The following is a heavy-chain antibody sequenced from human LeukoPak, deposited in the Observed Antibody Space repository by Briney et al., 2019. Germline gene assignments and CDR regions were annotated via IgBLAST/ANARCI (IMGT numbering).Heavy chain of an antibody. CDR2: IYYSGST. Sequence: SETLSLTCTVSGGSISSYYWSWIRQPPGKGLEWIGYIYYSGSTNYNPSLKSRVTISVDTSKNQFSLKLSSVTAADTAVYYCARLVGKRWYYYDSSGYHPLAFDIWGQGTMVTVSS. V-gene: IGHV4-59*01. J-gene: IGHJ3*02. D-gene: IGHD3-22*01. CDR3: ARLVGKRWYYYDSSGYHPLAFDI. CDR1: GGSISSYY.